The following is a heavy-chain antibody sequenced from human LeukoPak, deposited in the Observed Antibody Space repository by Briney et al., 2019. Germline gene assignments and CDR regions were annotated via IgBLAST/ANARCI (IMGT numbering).Heavy chain of an antibody. CDR2: ISGSSRST. CDR1: GFTFDDYA. D-gene: IGHD3-22*01. Sequence: PGGSLRLSCAASGFTFDDYAMHWVRQAPGKGLEWVSAISGSSRSTYYADSVKGRFTISRDNSKNTLYLQMNSLRAEDTAVYYCAKVRMITMIAYDAFDIWGQGTMVTVSS. J-gene: IGHJ3*02. V-gene: IGHV3-23*01. CDR3: AKVRMITMIAYDAFDI.